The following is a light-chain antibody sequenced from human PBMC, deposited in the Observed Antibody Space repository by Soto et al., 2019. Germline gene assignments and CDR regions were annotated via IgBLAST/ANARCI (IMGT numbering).Light chain of an antibody. Sequence: DIQMTQSPSSLSASVGDRVTITCRASQSISNYLNWYQQKPGKAPKLLIYAASSLQGDVPSRFSGSGSGTDFTLTISSLQPDDFATYYCQQSDSTPLTFGPGTKVDIK. J-gene: IGKJ3*01. CDR2: AAS. CDR1: QSISNY. V-gene: IGKV1-39*01. CDR3: QQSDSTPLT.